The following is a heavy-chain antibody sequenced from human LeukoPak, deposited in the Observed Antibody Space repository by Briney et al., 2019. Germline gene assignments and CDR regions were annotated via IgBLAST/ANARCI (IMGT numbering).Heavy chain of an antibody. CDR2: IYTSGST. V-gene: IGHV4-61*02. CDR3: ARDGNYYGSGSYYKD. Sequence: SQTLSLTCTVSGGSISSGSYYWSWIRQPAGKGLEWIGRIYTSGSTNYNPSLKSRVTISADTSKNQFSLKLSSVTAADTAVYYCARDGNYYGSGSYYKDWGQGTLVTVSS. D-gene: IGHD3-10*01. J-gene: IGHJ4*02. CDR1: GGSISSGSYY.